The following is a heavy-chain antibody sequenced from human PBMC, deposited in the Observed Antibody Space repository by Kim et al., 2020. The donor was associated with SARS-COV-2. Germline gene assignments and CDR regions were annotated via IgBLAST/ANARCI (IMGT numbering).Heavy chain of an antibody. D-gene: IGHD3-9*01. J-gene: IGHJ6*03. Sequence: GGSLRLSCAASGFTFSSYSMNWVRQAPGKGLEWVSSISSSSSYIYYADSVKGRFTISRDIAKNSLYLQMNSLRAEDTAVYYCARDLQDYDILTGYPLYYMDVWGKGTTVTVSS. CDR2: ISSSSSYI. V-gene: IGHV3-21*01. CDR3: ARDLQDYDILTGYPLYYMDV. CDR1: GFTFSSYS.